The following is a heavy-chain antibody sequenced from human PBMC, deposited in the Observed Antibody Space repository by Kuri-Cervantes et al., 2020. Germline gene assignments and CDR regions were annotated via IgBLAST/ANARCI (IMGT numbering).Heavy chain of an antibody. D-gene: IGHD1-26*01. CDR1: GGSISSYY. J-gene: IGHJ5*02. CDR3: ARGARNWELLRESPPAHGTWFDP. V-gene: IGHV4-59*01. CDR2: IYYSGST. Sequence: SETLSLTCTVSGGSISSYYWSWIRQPPGKGLEWIGYIYYSGSTNYNPSLKSRVTISVDTSKNQFSLKLSSVTAADTAVYYCARGARNWELLRESPPAHGTWFDPWGQGTLVTVSS.